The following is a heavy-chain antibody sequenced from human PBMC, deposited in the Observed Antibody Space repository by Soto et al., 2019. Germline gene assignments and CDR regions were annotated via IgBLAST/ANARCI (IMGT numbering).Heavy chain of an antibody. CDR3: ARPVGKRWLQKGPLDY. J-gene: IGHJ4*02. V-gene: IGHV3-30-3*01. CDR1: GFTFSSYA. Sequence: QVQLVESGGGVVQPGRSLRLSCAASGFTFSSYAMHWVRQAPGKGLEWVAVISYDGSNKYYADSVKGRFTISRDNSKNXLYLQMNSLRAEDTAVYYCARPVGKRWLQKGPLDYWGQGTLVTVSS. CDR2: ISYDGSNK. D-gene: IGHD5-12*01.